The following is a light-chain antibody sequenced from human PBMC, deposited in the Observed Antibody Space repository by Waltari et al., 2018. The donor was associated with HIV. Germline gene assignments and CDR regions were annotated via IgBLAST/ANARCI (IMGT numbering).Light chain of an antibody. CDR3: YSYTNSHTRV. CDR1: SSDAGGYNF. J-gene: IGLJ1*01. CDR2: EVT. Sequence: QSALTQPASVSGSPGQSITISCTGTSSDAGGYNFVSWYQQHPGKAPKLVIYEVTNRPSGVSNRFSGSKSGNTASLTISGLQAEDEADYYCYSYTNSHTRVFGTGTKVTVL. V-gene: IGLV2-14*01.